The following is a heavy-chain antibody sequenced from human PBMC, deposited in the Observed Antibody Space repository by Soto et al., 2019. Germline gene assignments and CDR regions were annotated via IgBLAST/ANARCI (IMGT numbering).Heavy chain of an antibody. D-gene: IGHD2-21*02. CDR2: IYYSGST. CDR3: ARLSGAYCGGDCYSGYFDY. J-gene: IGHJ4*02. Sequence: QVQLQESGPGLVKPSETLSLTCTVSGGSISSYYWSWIRQPPGKGLEWIGYIYYSGSTNYNPSLKSRVTISVDTSKNQFSLKLSSVTAADTAVYYCARLSGAYCGGDCYSGYFDYWGQGTLVTVSS. CDR1: GGSISSYY. V-gene: IGHV4-59*08.